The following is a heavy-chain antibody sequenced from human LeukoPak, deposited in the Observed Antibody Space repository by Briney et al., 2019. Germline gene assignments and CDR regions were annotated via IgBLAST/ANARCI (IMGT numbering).Heavy chain of an antibody. CDR3: ARGLGGSYHY. CDR1: GGSISSYY. Sequence: SETLSLTCTVSGGSISSYYWSWIRQPPGKGLEWIGYIYYSGSANYNPSLKSRVTISVDTSKNQFSLKLSSVTAADTAVYYCARGLGGSYHYWGQGTLVTVSS. D-gene: IGHD1-26*01. V-gene: IGHV4-59*01. J-gene: IGHJ4*02. CDR2: IYYSGSA.